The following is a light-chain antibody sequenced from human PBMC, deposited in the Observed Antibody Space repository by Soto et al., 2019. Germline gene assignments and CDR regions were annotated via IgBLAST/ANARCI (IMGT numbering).Light chain of an antibody. CDR1: QSISSY. V-gene: IGKV1-39*01. J-gene: IGKJ5*01. Sequence: DIQMTQSPSALSASVGDRVTITFRASQSISSYLNWYQQKPGKAPKLLIYAASSLQSGVPSRFSGSGSGTDFTLTISSLQPEDFATYYCQQSYSTPRITFGQRTRLEI. CDR3: QQSYSTPRIT. CDR2: AAS.